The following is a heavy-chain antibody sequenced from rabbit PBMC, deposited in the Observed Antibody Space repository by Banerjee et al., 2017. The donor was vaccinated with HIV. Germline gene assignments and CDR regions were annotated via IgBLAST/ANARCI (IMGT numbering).Heavy chain of an antibody. Sequence: EQLEESGGDLVKPEGSLTLTCTASGFSFSNGYVMCWVRQAPGKGLEWIACINTGSGSALYVSWAKGRFTISSHNAQNTLYLQLNSLTATDSSTYFCARGVRGFNLWGQGTLVTVS. V-gene: IGHV1S45*01. CDR2: INTGSGSA. J-gene: IGHJ4*01. CDR1: GFSFSNGYV. D-gene: IGHD3-1*01. CDR3: ARGVRGFNL.